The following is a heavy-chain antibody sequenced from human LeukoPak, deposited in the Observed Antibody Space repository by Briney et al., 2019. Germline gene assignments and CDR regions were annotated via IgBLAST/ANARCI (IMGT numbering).Heavy chain of an antibody. CDR3: ARESAAGLQGY. CDR1: GGSISSYY. Sequence: PSETLSLTCTVSGGSISSYYWSWIRQPPGKGLEWIGYIYYSGSTNYNPSLKSRVTISVDTSKNQFSLKLSSVTAADTAVYYCARESAAGLQGYWGQGTLVTVSS. CDR2: IYYSGST. J-gene: IGHJ4*02. D-gene: IGHD6-13*01. V-gene: IGHV4-59*01.